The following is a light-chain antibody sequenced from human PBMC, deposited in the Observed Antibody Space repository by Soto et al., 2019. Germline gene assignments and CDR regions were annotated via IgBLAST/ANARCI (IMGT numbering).Light chain of an antibody. Sequence: SALTQPASVSGSPGQSITISCTGSSGDVGHYNYVSWYQQHPGKAPKLMIYEVSNRPSGVSNRFSGSKSGNTASLIISGLQAEDEADYYCTSYTTSRIWVFGGGTQLTVL. CDR3: TSYTTSRIWV. J-gene: IGLJ7*01. V-gene: IGLV2-14*01. CDR1: SGDVGHYNY. CDR2: EVS.